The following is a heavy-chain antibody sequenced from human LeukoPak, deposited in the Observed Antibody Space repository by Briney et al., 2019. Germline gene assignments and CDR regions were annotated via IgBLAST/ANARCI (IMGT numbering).Heavy chain of an antibody. Sequence: GGSLRPSCAASGFIFSNYEMNWVRQAPGKGLEWLSYISSSSSYINYADSVKGRFTISRDNAKNSLYLQMNSLRAEDTAVYFCARGHELDYWGQGTLVTVSS. V-gene: IGHV3-21*05. CDR2: ISSSSSYI. CDR1: GFIFSNYE. J-gene: IGHJ4*02. CDR3: ARGHELDY.